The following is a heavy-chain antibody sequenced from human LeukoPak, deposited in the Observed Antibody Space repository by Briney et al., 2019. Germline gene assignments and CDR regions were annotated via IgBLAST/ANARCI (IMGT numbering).Heavy chain of an antibody. CDR1: GYTFTGYY. Sequence: ASVKVSCKASGYTFTGYYMHWVRQAPGQGLEWMGWINPNSGGTNYAQKFQGRVTMTRDTSISTAYMELSRLRSDDTAVYYCARGLHRPGDSSGPGYYYYGMDVWGQGTTVTVSS. V-gene: IGHV1-2*02. CDR2: INPNSGGT. D-gene: IGHD3-22*01. CDR3: ARGLHRPGDSSGPGYYYYGMDV. J-gene: IGHJ6*02.